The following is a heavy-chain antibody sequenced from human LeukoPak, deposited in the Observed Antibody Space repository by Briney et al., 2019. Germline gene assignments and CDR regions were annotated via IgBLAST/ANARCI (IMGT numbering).Heavy chain of an antibody. J-gene: IGHJ3*02. Sequence: ASVKVSCKASGGTFSSYAISWVRQAPGQGLEWMGGIIPIFGTANYAQKFQGRVTITADESTSAAYMELSSLRSEDTAVYYCATLRYGEAPDAFDIWGQGTMVTVSS. CDR3: ATLRYGEAPDAFDI. CDR2: IIPIFGTA. D-gene: IGHD4-17*01. CDR1: GGTFSSYA. V-gene: IGHV1-69*13.